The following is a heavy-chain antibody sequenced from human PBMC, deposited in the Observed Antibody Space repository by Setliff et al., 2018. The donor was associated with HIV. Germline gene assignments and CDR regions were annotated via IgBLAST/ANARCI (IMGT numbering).Heavy chain of an antibody. CDR2: VTHSGTT. V-gene: IGHV4-34*01. D-gene: IGHD6-19*01. Sequence: KPSETLSLTCAVYGGSFSGFYWTFIRQSPGKGLEWIGEVTHSGTTTYDPSLKSRITISVDTSKNQFSLKLTSVTAADMGVYYCARGRKKTSAVSGTRYFDFWGQGTLVTVSS. CDR1: GGSFSGFY. CDR3: ARGRKKTSAVSGTRYFDF. J-gene: IGHJ4*02.